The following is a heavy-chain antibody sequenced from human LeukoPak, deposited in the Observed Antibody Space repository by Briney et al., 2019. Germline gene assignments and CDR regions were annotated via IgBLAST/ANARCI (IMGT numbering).Heavy chain of an antibody. CDR2: ISASGSST. V-gene: IGHV3-23*01. CDR1: GFTLTTYA. Sequence: GGSLRLSCAASGFTLTTYAMTWVRQAPGKGLEWVSTISASGSSTYYVGSVKGRFTISRANSKNTLYLQMNSLRAEDTAVYYCVRKEAQHLAFLLGAFHVWGQGTMVTVSS. CDR3: VRKEAQHLAFLLGAFHV. J-gene: IGHJ3*01. D-gene: IGHD6-13*01.